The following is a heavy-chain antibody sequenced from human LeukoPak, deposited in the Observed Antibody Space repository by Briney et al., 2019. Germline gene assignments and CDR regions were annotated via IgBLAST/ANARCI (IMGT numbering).Heavy chain of an antibody. CDR2: IIPILGIA. V-gene: IGHV1-69*04. CDR1: GGTFSSYA. D-gene: IGHD6-19*01. J-gene: IGHJ4*02. CDR3: AREDSSGWYTFDY. Sequence: SVKVSCKASGGTFSSYAISWVRQAPGQGLEWMGRIIPILGIANYAQKFQGRVTITADKPTSTAYMELSSLRSEDTAVYYCAREDSSGWYTFDYWGQGTLVTVSS.